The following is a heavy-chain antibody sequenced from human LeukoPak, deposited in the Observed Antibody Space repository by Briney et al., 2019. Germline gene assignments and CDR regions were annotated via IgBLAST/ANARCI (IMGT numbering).Heavy chain of an antibody. CDR1: GGSISSSSHY. CDR3: ARHLGYSFYYFDY. J-gene: IGHJ4*02. CDR2: IYYSGIT. D-gene: IGHD5-18*01. Sequence: SETPSLTCTVSGGSISSSSHYWGWIRQPPGKGLEWIGTIYYSGITYFNPSLKSRVTISVDTSKNQFSLRLRSVTAADTAVYYCARHLGYSFYYFDYWGQGTLVTVSS. V-gene: IGHV4-39*01.